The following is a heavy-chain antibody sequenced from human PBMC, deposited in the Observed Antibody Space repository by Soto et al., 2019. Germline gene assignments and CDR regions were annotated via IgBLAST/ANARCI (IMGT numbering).Heavy chain of an antibody. CDR1: GYTFTSHD. J-gene: IGHJ4*02. CDR3: ARELIYGSGSYY. V-gene: IGHV1-18*01. Sequence: ASVKVSCKASGYTFTSHDINWVRQAPGQGLEWMGWISAYNGNTNYAQKLQGRVTMTTDTSTSTAHMELRSLRSDDTAVYYCARELIYGSGSYYWGQGTLVTVSS. CDR2: ISAYNGNT. D-gene: IGHD3-10*01.